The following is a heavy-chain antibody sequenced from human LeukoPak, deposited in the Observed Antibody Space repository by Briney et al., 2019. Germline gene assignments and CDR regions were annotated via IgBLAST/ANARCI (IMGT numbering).Heavy chain of an antibody. Sequence: PVKVSCKASGGTFSSYAISWVRQAPGQGLEWMGRIIPILGIANYAQKFQGRVTITADKSTSTAYMELSSLRSEDTAVYYCARDTLADRNDYAFDIWGQGTMVTVSS. D-gene: IGHD1-1*01. J-gene: IGHJ3*02. CDR2: IIPILGIA. CDR1: GGTFSSYA. CDR3: ARDTLADRNDYAFDI. V-gene: IGHV1-69*04.